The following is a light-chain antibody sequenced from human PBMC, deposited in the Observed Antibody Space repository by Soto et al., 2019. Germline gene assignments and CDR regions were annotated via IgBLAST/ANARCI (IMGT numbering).Light chain of an antibody. CDR1: QSLLHSNGYNY. CDR2: LGS. CDR3: MQALQTPLT. V-gene: IGKV2-28*01. Sequence: DIVMTQSPLSLPVTPGEPASISCRSSQSLLHSNGYNYLDLYLQKPGQSPQLLIYLGSNRASGVPDRFSGSGSGTDFTLKISSVEAEDVGVYYCMQALQTPLTFGQGTKVEIK. J-gene: IGKJ1*01.